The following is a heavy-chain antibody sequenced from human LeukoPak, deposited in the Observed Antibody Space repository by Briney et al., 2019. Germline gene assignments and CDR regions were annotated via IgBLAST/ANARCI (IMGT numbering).Heavy chain of an antibody. D-gene: IGHD3-10*01. CDR1: GYTFTSYG. V-gene: IGHV1-18*01. Sequence: ASVKVSCKASGYTFTSYGIGWVRQAPGQGLEWMGWISAYNGNTNYAQKLQGRVTMTTDTSMSTAYMELRSLRSDDTAVYYCARGKGRITMVRGVIITNDYWGQGTLVTVSS. CDR3: ARGKGRITMVRGVIITNDY. J-gene: IGHJ4*02. CDR2: ISAYNGNT.